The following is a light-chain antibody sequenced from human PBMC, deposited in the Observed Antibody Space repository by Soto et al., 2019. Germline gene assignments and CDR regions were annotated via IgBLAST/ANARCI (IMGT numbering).Light chain of an antibody. J-gene: IGLJ3*02. CDR2: DVS. CDR3: SSYRSTSTWV. Sequence: QSALTQPASVSESPGQSITISCTGTSSDIGSYNYVSWYQQHPGKAPKLMIYDVSSRPSGVSNRFSGYKSGNTASLTISGLQAEDEADYYCSSYRSTSTWVFGGGTKVTVL. V-gene: IGLV2-14*01. CDR1: SSDIGSYNY.